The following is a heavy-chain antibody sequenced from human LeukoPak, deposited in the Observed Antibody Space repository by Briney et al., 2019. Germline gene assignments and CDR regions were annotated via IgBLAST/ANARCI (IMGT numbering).Heavy chain of an antibody. D-gene: IGHD3-22*01. Sequence: SETLSLTCTVSGGSISSSSYYWGWIRQPPGKGLEWIGSIYYSGSTYYNPSLKSRVTISVDTSKNQFSLKLSSVTAADTAVYYCARGAPYYYDSSGYYVHWGQGTLVTVSS. V-gene: IGHV4-39*07. CDR1: GGSISSSSYY. J-gene: IGHJ4*02. CDR3: ARGAPYYYDSSGYYVH. CDR2: IYYSGST.